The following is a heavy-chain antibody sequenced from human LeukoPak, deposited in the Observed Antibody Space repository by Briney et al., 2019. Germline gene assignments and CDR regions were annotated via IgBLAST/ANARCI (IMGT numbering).Heavy chain of an antibody. CDR1: GFTFSSQA. CDR3: AKVPYSSSPYYYYGMDV. J-gene: IGHJ6*02. V-gene: IGHV3-23*01. Sequence: GGSLRLSCAASGFTFSSQAMSWVRQAPGKGLEWVSAISGSGGSTYYADSVKGRFTISRDNSKNTLYLQMNSLRAEDTAVYYCAKVPYSSSPYYYYGMDVWGQGTTVTVSS. D-gene: IGHD6-6*01. CDR2: ISGSGGST.